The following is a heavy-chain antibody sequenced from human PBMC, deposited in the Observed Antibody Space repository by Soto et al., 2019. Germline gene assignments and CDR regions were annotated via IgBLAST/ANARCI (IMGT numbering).Heavy chain of an antibody. CDR2: IIPIFGTA. J-gene: IGHJ4*02. CDR1: GGTFSSYA. V-gene: IGHV1-69*06. D-gene: IGHD4-17*01. Sequence: QVQLVQSGAEVKKPGSSVKVSCKASGGTFSSYAISWVRQAPGQGLEWMGGIIPIFGTANYAQQFQGRVTITAAKSTSTAYMELSSLRSEDTAVYYCGSVFITTVTTGPFDYWGQGTLVTVSS. CDR3: GSVFITTVTTGPFDY.